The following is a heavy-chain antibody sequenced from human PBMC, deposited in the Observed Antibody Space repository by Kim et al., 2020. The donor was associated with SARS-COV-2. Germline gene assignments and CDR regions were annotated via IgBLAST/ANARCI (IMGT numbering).Heavy chain of an antibody. J-gene: IGHJ6*04. Sequence: SETLSLTCAVYGGSFSGYYWSWIRQPPGKGLEWIGEINHSGSTNYNPSLKSRVTISVDTSKNQFSLKLSSVTAADTAVYYCARGRIVPAAIFGLDVWGKGTTVTVSS. V-gene: IGHV4-34*01. CDR3: ARGRIVPAAIFGLDV. D-gene: IGHD2-2*02. CDR1: GGSFSGYY. CDR2: INHSGST.